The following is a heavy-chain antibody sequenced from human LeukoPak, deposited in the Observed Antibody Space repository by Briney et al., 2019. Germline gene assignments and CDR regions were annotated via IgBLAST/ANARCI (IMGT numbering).Heavy chain of an antibody. J-gene: IGHJ6*03. Sequence: PSETLSLTCTVSGGSISTSNYYWSWIRQPPGKGLEWIGEINHSGSTNYNPSLKSRVTISVDTSKNQFSLKLSSVTAADTAVYYCARGRVLLWFGETMPGYYMDVWGKGTTVTVSS. D-gene: IGHD3-10*01. CDR3: ARGRVLLWFGETMPGYYMDV. CDR1: GGSISTSNYY. CDR2: INHSGST. V-gene: IGHV4-39*07.